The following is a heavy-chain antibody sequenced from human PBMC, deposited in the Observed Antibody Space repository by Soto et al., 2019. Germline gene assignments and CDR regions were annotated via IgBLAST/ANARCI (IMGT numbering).Heavy chain of an antibody. J-gene: IGHJ6*02. V-gene: IGHV3-7*01. CDR3: AREGYYSNDGFYYYYYGMDV. Sequence: GGSLRLSCAASGFTFSSYWMSWVRQAPGKGLEWVANIKQDGSEKYYVDSVKGRFTISRDNAKNSLYLQMNSLRAEDTAVYYCAREGYYSNDGFYYYYYGMDVWGQGTTVTVSS. D-gene: IGHD4-4*01. CDR1: GFTFSSYW. CDR2: IKQDGSEK.